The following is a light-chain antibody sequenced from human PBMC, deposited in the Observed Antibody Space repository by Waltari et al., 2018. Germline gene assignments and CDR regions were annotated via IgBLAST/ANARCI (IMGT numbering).Light chain of an antibody. J-gene: IGKJ2*01. V-gene: IGKV3-11*01. CDR3: QQRAGWPLYS. CDR2: GAS. CDR1: QSVGGY. Sequence: EIVLTQSPDTLSLSPGERATLSCRASQSVGGYLAWYQHKPGQAPRLLISGASNRATVIPARLSGSGSGTDFTLTISSLEPEDFAVYYCQQRAGWPLYSFGQGTRLEI.